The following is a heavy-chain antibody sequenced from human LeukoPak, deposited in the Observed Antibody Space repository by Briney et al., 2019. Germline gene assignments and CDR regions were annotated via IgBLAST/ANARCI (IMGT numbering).Heavy chain of an antibody. D-gene: IGHD3-22*01. J-gene: IGHJ5*02. CDR1: GYTFTGYY. CDR3: ALSGYYSPYNWFDP. CDR2: IIPILGIA. Sequence: ASVKVSCKASGYTFTGYYMHWVRQAPGQGLEWMGRIIPILGIANYAQKFQGRVTITADKSTSTAYMELSSLRSEDTAVYYCALSGYYSPYNWFDPWGQGTLVTVSS. V-gene: IGHV1-69*02.